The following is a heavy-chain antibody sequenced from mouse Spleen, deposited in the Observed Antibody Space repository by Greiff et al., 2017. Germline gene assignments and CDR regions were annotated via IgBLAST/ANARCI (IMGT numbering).Heavy chain of an antibody. CDR1: GYSITSDYA. J-gene: IGHJ1*01. Sequence: VQLKESGPGLVKPSQSLSLTCTVTGYSITSDYAWNWIRQFPGNKLEWMGYISYSGSTSYNPSLKSRISITRDTSKNQFFLQLNSVTTEDTATYYCARKGPYDGYFDVWGAGTTVTVSS. CDR2: ISYSGST. V-gene: IGHV3-2*02. CDR3: ARKGPYDGYFDV. D-gene: IGHD2-14*01.